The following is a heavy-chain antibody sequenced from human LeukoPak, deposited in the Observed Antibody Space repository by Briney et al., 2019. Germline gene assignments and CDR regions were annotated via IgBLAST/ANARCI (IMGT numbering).Heavy chain of an antibody. D-gene: IGHD1-26*01. CDR1: GFTFDDYA. CDR2: ISGSGGST. V-gene: IGHV3-23*01. CDR3: AKDLGRVTNVPIDY. Sequence: GGSLRLSCAASGFTFDDYAMHWVRQAPGKGLEWVSAISGSGGSTYYADSVKGRFTISRDNSKNTLYLQMNSLRAEDTAVYYCAKDLGRVTNVPIDYWGQGTLVTVSS. J-gene: IGHJ4*02.